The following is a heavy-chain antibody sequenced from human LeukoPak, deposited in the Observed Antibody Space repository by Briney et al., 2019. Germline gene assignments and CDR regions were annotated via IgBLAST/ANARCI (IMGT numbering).Heavy chain of an antibody. D-gene: IGHD6-13*01. CDR2: ISSSSSYI. CDR1: GFTFSSYS. V-gene: IGHV3-21*01. Sequence: GRSLRLSCAASGFTFSSYSMNWVRQAPGKGLEWVSSISSSSSYIYYADSVRGRFTISRDNAKNSLYLRMNSLRAEDTAVYYCARGGQQMRWGQGTLVTVSS. CDR3: ARGGQQMR. J-gene: IGHJ4*02.